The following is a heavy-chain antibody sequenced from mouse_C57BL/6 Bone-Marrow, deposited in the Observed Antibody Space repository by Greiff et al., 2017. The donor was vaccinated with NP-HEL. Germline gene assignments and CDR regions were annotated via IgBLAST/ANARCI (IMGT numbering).Heavy chain of an antibody. CDR2: ISNGGGST. V-gene: IGHV5-12*01. D-gene: IGHD4-1*01. J-gene: IGHJ4*01. CDR1: GFTFSDYY. CDR3: ASSLLGLSAMDY. Sequence: EVKLMESGGGLVQPGGSLKLSCAASGFTFSDYYMYWVRQTPEKRLEWVAYISNGGGSTYYPDTVKGRFTISRDNAKNTLYLQMSRLKSEDTAMYYCASSLLGLSAMDYWGQGTSVTVSS.